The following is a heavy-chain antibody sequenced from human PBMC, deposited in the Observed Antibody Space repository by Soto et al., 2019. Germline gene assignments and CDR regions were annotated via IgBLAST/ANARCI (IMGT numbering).Heavy chain of an antibody. CDR2: IRSKANSYAT. D-gene: IGHD3-16*01. CDR3: TSMTAREGAYDYYYMDV. J-gene: IGHJ6*03. V-gene: IGHV3-73*01. CDR1: GFTFSGSA. Sequence: GGSLRLSCAASGFTFSGSAMHWVRQASGKGLEWVGRIRSKANSYATAYAASVKGRFTISRDDSKNTAYLQMNSLKTEDTAVYYCTSMTAREGAYDYYYMDVWGKGTTVTVSS.